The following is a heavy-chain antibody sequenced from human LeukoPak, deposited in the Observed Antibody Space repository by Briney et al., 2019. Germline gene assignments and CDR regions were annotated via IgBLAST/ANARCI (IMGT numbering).Heavy chain of an antibody. V-gene: IGHV3-23*01. J-gene: IGHJ4*02. CDR3: ARVGASYYVDYFDY. Sequence: GGPLRLSCAASGFTFSSHAMSWVRQAPGKGLEWVSGISDSGGSTFYADSVKGRFTISRDNSKNTLYLHINSLRAEDTTVYYCARVGASYYVDYFDYCGQGTRVTVSS. D-gene: IGHD1-26*01. CDR2: ISDSGGST. CDR1: GFTFSSHA.